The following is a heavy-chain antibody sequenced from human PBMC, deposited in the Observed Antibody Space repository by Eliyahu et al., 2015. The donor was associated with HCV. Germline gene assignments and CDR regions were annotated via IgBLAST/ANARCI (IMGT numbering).Heavy chain of an antibody. CDR1: GFXFSXSA. V-gene: IGHV3-23*01. J-gene: IGHJ5*02. CDR2: ISGSGGST. Sequence: EVQLLESGGGLVQPGGSLXVSXAASGFXFSXSAMSWVRQAPGKGLEWVSGISGSGGSTYYADSVKGRFTISRDNSKNTVHLQMNSLRAEDTAIYYCAKDVRFDPWGQGTLVTVSS. CDR3: AKDVRFDP.